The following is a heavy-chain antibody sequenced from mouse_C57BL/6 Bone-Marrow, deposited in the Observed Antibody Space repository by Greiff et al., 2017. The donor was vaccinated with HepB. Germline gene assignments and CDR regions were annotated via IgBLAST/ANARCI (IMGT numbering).Heavy chain of an antibody. CDR3: ARRGGAWFAY. CDR2: IDPSDSET. CDR1: GYTFTSYW. Sequence: VQLQQPGAELVRPGSSVKLSCKASGYTFTSYWMHWVKQRRIQGLEWIGNIDPSDSETHYNQKFKDKATLTVDKSSSTAYMQLSSLTSEDSAVYYCARRGGAWFAYWGQGTLVTVSA. J-gene: IGHJ3*01. V-gene: IGHV1-52*01.